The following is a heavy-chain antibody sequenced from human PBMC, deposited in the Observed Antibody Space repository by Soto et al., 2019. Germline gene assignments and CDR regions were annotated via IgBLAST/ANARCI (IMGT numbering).Heavy chain of an antibody. J-gene: IGHJ6*02. V-gene: IGHV1-8*01. CDR3: ARATWPVAGPYYYYYGMDV. Sequence: ASVKVSCKASGYTFTSYDINWVRQATGQGLEWMGWMNPNSGNTGYAQKFQGRVTMTRNTSISTAYMELSSLRSEDTAVYYCARATWPVAGPYYYYYGMDVWGQGTTVTVSS. CDR1: GYTFTSYD. CDR2: MNPNSGNT. D-gene: IGHD6-19*01.